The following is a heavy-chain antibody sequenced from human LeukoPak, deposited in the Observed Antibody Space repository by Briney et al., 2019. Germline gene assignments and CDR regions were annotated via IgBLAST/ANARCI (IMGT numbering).Heavy chain of an antibody. CDR2: ISGSGSST. Sequence: PGGSLRLSCAASGFTFSNYAMSWVRQAPGKGLEWVSAISGSGSSTYYADSVKGRFTISSDNSKNTLYLQMNSPRAEDTAVYYCAKGSFADPFDIWGQGIMVTVSS. J-gene: IGHJ3*02. V-gene: IGHV3-23*01. CDR3: AKGSFADPFDI. D-gene: IGHD3-10*01. CDR1: GFTFSNYA.